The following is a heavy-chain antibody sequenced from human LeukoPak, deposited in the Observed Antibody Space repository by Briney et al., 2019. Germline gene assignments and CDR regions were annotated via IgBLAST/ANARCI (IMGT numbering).Heavy chain of an antibody. V-gene: IGHV1-69*06. CDR1: GGTFSSYA. J-gene: IGHJ5*02. Sequence: SVKVSCKASGGTFSSYAISWVRQAPGQGLEWMGGIFPIFGTANYAQKFQGRVTITADKSTSTAYMELSSLRSEDTAVYYCARERYCSSTSCYLWFDPWGQGTLVTVSS. CDR2: IFPIFGTA. CDR3: ARERYCSSTSCYLWFDP. D-gene: IGHD2-2*01.